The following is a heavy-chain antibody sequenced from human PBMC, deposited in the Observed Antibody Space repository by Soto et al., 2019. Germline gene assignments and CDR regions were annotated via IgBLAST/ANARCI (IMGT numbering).Heavy chain of an antibody. D-gene: IGHD2-2*02. Sequence: QVQLQQWGAGLLKPSETLSLTCAVYGGSFSGYYWSWIRQPPRKGLEWIGEINHRGSTNYNPSLKSRVTISVDTTKNHFSLTVSSVTAADTAVYYCARGPGYCSSTSCYSSWFDHWGQGTLVTVSS. V-gene: IGHV4-34*01. CDR2: INHRGST. CDR1: GGSFSGYY. CDR3: ARGPGYCSSTSCYSSWFDH. J-gene: IGHJ5*02.